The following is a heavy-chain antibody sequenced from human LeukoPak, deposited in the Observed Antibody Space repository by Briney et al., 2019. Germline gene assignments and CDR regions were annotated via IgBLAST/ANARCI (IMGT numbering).Heavy chain of an antibody. D-gene: IGHD2-2*01. J-gene: IGHJ4*02. CDR1: GGSFNGYY. CDR2: INHSGST. CDR3: ARGLEKDIVVVPAED. V-gene: IGHV4-34*01. Sequence: PSETLSLTCAVYGGSFNGYYWSWIRQPPGKGLEWIGEINHSGSTNYNPSPKSRVTISVDTSKNQFSLKLSSVTAADTAVYYCARGLEKDIVVVPAEDWGQGTLVTVSS.